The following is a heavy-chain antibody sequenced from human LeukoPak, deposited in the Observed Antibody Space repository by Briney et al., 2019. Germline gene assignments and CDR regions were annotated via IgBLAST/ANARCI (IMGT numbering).Heavy chain of an antibody. CDR2: VSYDGGNK. CDR1: GFTFSSND. J-gene: IGHJ3*02. Sequence: PGESLRLSCAASGFTFSSNDIHWVRQAPGKGLEWVVVVSYDGGNKYYADSVKGRFAISRDNSKNTLYLQMNSLRAEDTAVYYCAKGTHYYDSSGYWGAFDIWGQGTMVTVSS. CDR3: AKGTHYYDSSGYWGAFDI. D-gene: IGHD3-22*01. V-gene: IGHV3-30*18.